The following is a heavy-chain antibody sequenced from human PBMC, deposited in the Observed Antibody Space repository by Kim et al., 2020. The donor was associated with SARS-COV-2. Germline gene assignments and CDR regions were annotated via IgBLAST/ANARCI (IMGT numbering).Heavy chain of an antibody. CDR3: TRGAVTTVQS. CDR1: GDSISRGGYY. D-gene: IGHD4-17*01. J-gene: IGHJ4*02. CDR2: IYYTGST. V-gene: IGHV4-31*03. Sequence: SETLSLTCTVSGDSISRGGYYWSWIRQHPGKGLEWIGYIYYTGSTYYNPSLESRLSISIDTSNNQVSLRLTSVTAADTALYFCTRGAVTTVQSWGQGTLVTVSS.